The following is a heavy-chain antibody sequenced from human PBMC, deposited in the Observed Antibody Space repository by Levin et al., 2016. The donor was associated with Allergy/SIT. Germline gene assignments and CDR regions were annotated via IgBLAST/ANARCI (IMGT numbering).Heavy chain of an antibody. D-gene: IGHD6-19*01. CDR2: ISSSSSYI. J-gene: IGHJ4*02. V-gene: IGHV3-21*01. CDR3: ARGGSSGWYVVY. CDR1: GFTFSSYS. Sequence: GESLKISCAASGFTFSSYSMNWVRQAPGKGLEWVSSISSSSSYIYYADSVKGRFTISRDNAKNSLYLQMNSLRAEDTAVYYCARGGSSGWYVVYWGQGTLVTVSS.